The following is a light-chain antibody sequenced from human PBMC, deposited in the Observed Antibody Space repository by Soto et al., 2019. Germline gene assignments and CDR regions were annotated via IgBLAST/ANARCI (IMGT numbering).Light chain of an antibody. CDR2: SNT. CDR3: QSYDSGVTGSV. Sequence: HSVLRQPPSVSAAPRQRVTISCTGSSSNIGAGFDVHWYQQVPGTAPKLVLYSNTARPSGVPDRFSGSRSGSSGSLAITGLQPEDEADYYCQSYDSGVTGSVFGTGTKLTVL. J-gene: IGLJ1*01. V-gene: IGLV1-40*01. CDR1: SSNIGAGFD.